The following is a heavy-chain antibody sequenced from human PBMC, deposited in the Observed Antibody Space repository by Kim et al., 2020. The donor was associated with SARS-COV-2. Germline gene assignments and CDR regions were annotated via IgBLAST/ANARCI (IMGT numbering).Heavy chain of an antibody. CDR2: ISGTGGSI. D-gene: IGHD2-2*01. CDR1: GFIFSNFA. J-gene: IGHJ4*02. CDR3: AKERSEVVPAAHNY. V-gene: IGHV3-23*01. Sequence: GGSLILSCATSGFIFSNFAMTWVRQAPGKGLEWVSSISGTGGSIYYANSVKGRFTISRDNSKNTLYLEMNSLRAEDTALYYCAKERSEVVPAAHNYWGQGTLVTVSS.